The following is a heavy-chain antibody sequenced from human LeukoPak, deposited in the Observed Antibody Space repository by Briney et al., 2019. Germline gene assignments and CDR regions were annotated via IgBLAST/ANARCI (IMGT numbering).Heavy chain of an antibody. CDR2: ISSDASNQ. D-gene: IGHD2-15*01. CDR1: GFIFSSSG. V-gene: IGHV3-30*18. Sequence: GGSLRLSCAVSGFIFSSSGMHWVRQAPGKGLEWVAVISSDASNQYYTDSVKGRFAISRDNSRNTLYLQMNSLRYEDTAVYYCAKDGCSGGNCQADYWGQGTLVTVSS. CDR3: AKDGCSGGNCQADY. J-gene: IGHJ4*02.